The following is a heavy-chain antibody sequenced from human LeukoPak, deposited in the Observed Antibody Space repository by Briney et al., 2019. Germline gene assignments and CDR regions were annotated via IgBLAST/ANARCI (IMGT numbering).Heavy chain of an antibody. CDR2: INGDGTII. Sequence: GGSLRLSCAASGFTFSSFYMHWVRQAPGKGLVWVSRINGDGTIINYADSVKGRFTVSRDNSKNTLYLQMNSLRAEDTAIYYCAKDALLLSTNDAFDIWGQGTMVTVSS. D-gene: IGHD2/OR15-2a*01. J-gene: IGHJ3*02. CDR1: GFTFSSFY. V-gene: IGHV3-74*01. CDR3: AKDALLLSTNDAFDI.